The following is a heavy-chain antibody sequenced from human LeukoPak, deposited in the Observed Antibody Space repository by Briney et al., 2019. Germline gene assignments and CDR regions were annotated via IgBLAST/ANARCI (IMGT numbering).Heavy chain of an antibody. CDR2: INHSGST. CDR3: TRGRYQFLGPNDC. CDR1: GGSFSGYY. D-gene: IGHD2-2*01. V-gene: IGHV4-34*01. Sequence: SETLSLTCAVYGGSFSGYYWSWIRQPPGKGLEWIGEINHSGSTNYNPSLKSRVTISVDTSKNQFSLKLSSVTAADTAVYYCTRGRYQFLGPNDCWGQGSQVTVSS. J-gene: IGHJ4*02.